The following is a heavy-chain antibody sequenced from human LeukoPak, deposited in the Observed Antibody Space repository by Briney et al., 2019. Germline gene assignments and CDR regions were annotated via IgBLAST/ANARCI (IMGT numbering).Heavy chain of an antibody. CDR2: INPNSGGT. D-gene: IGHD3-10*01. J-gene: IGHJ4*02. V-gene: IGHV1-2*02. CDR3: VCDYGSGIAWD. Sequence: ASVKVSCKASGYTFTGYYMHWVRQAPGQGLEWMGWINPNSGGTNYAQEFQGRVTMTRDTSISTAYMELSRLRSDDTAVYYCVCDYGSGIAWDWGQGTLVTVSS. CDR1: GYTFTGYY.